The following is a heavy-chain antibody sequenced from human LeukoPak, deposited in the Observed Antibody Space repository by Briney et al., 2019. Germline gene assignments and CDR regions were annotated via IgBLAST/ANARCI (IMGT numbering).Heavy chain of an antibody. J-gene: IGHJ4*02. Sequence: GGSLRLSCAAPGFTFSSYWMSWVRQAPGKGLEWVANIKQDGSEKYYVDSVKGRFTISRDNAKNSLYLQMNSLRAEDTAVYYCASWVRLRFDYWGQGTLVTVSS. CDR3: ASWVRLRFDY. CDR2: IKQDGSEK. D-gene: IGHD5-12*01. CDR1: GFTFSSYW. V-gene: IGHV3-7*01.